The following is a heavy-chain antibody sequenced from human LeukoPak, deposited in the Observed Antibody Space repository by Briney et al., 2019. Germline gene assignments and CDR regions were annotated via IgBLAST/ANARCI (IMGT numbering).Heavy chain of an antibody. J-gene: IGHJ6*02. V-gene: IGHV3-33*01. Sequence: PGTSLRLSCAGSGFTFSSYAIHWVRQAPGKGLDWVAVIWYDGSEKYYADSVKGRFTISRDSSKNTLFVQMNSLKPEDTAVYYCAGDPGLRNGMDVWGLGTTVTVSS. CDR1: GFTFSSYA. CDR2: IWYDGSEK. CDR3: AGDPGLRNGMDV. D-gene: IGHD2-8*01.